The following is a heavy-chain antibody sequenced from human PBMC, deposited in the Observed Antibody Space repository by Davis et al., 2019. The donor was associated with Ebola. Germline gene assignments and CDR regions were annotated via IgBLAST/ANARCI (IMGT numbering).Heavy chain of an antibody. V-gene: IGHV4-59*08. J-gene: IGHJ4*02. Sequence: GSLRLSCTVSGGSISSYYWSWIRQPPGKGLEWIGYIYYRGSTNYNPSLKSRVTISVDTSKNQFSLKLSSVTAADTAVYYCAGGYSSGWYDYWGQGTLVTVSS. CDR2: IYYRGST. CDR1: GGSISSYY. D-gene: IGHD6-19*01. CDR3: AGGYSSGWYDY.